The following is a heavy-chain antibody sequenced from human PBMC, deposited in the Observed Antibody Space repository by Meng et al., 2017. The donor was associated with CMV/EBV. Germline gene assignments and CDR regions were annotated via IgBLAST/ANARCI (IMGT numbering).Heavy chain of an antibody. Sequence: SETLSLTCTVSGGSISSSSYYWGWIRQPPGKGLEWIGSIYYSGSTYYNPSLKSRVTISVDTSKNQFSLKLSSVTAADTAVYYCARGEGDYDFWSGYSYYFDYWGQGTLVTVSS. D-gene: IGHD3-3*01. CDR1: GGSISSSSYY. V-gene: IGHV4-39*01. CDR3: ARGEGDYDFWSGYSYYFDY. CDR2: IYYSGST. J-gene: IGHJ4*02.